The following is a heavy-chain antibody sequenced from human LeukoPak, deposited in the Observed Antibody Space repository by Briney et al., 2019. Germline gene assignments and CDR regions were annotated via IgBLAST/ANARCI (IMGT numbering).Heavy chain of an antibody. D-gene: IGHD5-18*01. CDR2: INPNSGGT. J-gene: IGHJ4*02. CDR1: GYTFTDYY. Sequence: ASVKVSCKASGYTFTDYYMHWVRQAPGQGPEWMGWINPNSGGTIYAQKFQGRVTLTRDTSINTAYMELSRLTSDDTAVYYCARVLDRLGGYSYAYNFSGQGTLVTVSS. CDR3: ARVLDRLGGYSYAYNF. V-gene: IGHV1-2*02.